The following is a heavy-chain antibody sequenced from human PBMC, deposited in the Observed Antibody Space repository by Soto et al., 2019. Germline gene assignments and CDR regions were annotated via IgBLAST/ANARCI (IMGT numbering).Heavy chain of an antibody. V-gene: IGHV4-34*01. CDR1: GGTLSGYY. CDR3: ARGQVITY. J-gene: IGHJ4*02. D-gene: IGHD2-21*01. CDR2: INHSGST. Sequence: PSXTLSLTCAVYGGTLSGYYWSWIRQPPGKGLEWIEEINHSGSTNYTPSLKSRVTISVDTSKNQFSLKLSSVTAADTAVYYCARGQVITYWGQGTLVTVSS.